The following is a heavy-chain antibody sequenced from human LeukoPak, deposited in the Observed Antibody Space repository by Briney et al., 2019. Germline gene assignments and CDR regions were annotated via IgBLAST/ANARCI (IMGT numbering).Heavy chain of an antibody. CDR1: GGSISSSSYY. CDR2: IYYSGST. Sequence: PSETLSLTCTVSGGSISSSSYYWGWIRQPPGKGLEWIGSIYYSGSTYYNPSLKSRVTISVDTSKNQFSLKLSSVTAADTAVYYCASIKWELLRADYYYYMDVWGKGTTVTVSS. D-gene: IGHD1-26*01. J-gene: IGHJ6*03. CDR3: ASIKWELLRADYYYYMDV. V-gene: IGHV4-39*01.